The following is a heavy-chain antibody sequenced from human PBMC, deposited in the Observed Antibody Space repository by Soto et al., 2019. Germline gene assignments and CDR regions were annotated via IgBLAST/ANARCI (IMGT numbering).Heavy chain of an antibody. J-gene: IGHJ5*01. Sequence: QVQLVQSGAEVKKSGASVKVSCKASGYTFTTHGISWVRQAPGQGLEWMGWVSGDNGHTNYAQSLHGRVTMTTDTSTNTAYMELRSLRSDDTAVYYCARDLGYCRTGICYREWFDSWGQGTLVTVSS. V-gene: IGHV1-18*01. CDR3: ARDLGYCRTGICYREWFDS. CDR2: VSGDNGHT. CDR1: GYTFTTHG. D-gene: IGHD2-15*01.